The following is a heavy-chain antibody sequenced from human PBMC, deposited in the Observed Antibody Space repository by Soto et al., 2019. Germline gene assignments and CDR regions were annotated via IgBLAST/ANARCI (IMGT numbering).Heavy chain of an antibody. D-gene: IGHD1-26*01. V-gene: IGHV1-69*01. CDR1: GGTFSRYT. Sequence: QVQLVQSGAEVKKPGSSVKVSCKASGGTFSRYTISWVRQAPGQGLEWMGGIIPIFGTANYAQKFQGRVTITADESTSTAYMELSSLRSEDTAVYYCASGRGGATYYYYYGMDVWGQGTTVTVSS. CDR2: IIPIFGTA. J-gene: IGHJ6*02. CDR3: ASGRGGATYYYYYGMDV.